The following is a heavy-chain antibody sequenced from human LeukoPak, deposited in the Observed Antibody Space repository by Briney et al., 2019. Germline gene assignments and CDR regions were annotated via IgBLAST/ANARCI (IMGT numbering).Heavy chain of an antibody. CDR1: GFTFSSYG. CDR3: AKDRSYGDYDGIDY. D-gene: IGHD4-17*01. J-gene: IGHJ4*02. V-gene: IGHV3-30*02. Sequence: TGGSLRLSCAASGFTFSSYGMRWVRQAPGKGLEWVAFIRYDGSNKYYADSVKGRFTISRDNSKNTLYLQMNSLRAEDTAVYYCAKDRSYGDYDGIDYWGQGTLVTVSS. CDR2: IRYDGSNK.